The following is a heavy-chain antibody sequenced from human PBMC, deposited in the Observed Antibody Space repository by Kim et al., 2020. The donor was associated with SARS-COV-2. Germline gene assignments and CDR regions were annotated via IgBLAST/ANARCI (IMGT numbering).Heavy chain of an antibody. CDR1: GFTFSSYG. V-gene: IGHV3-33*01. Sequence: GGSLRLSCAASGFTFSSYGMHWVRQAPGKGLEWVAVIWYDGSNKYYADSVKGRFTISRDNSKNTLYLQMNSLRAEDTAVYYCCLYGDYGLFDYWGQGTLVTVSS. CDR3: CLYGDYGLFDY. D-gene: IGHD4-17*01. J-gene: IGHJ4*02. CDR2: IWYDGSNK.